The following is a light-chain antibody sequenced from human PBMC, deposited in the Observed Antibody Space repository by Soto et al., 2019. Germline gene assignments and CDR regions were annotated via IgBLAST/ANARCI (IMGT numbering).Light chain of an antibody. Sequence: EIVLTQSPATLSLSPGERATLSCRASQSVSSSLTWYQQKFGQAPRLLIYDASNRATGIPARFSGSGSGTDFTLTISSLEPEDFAVYYCQQRSVWPRTFGQGTKVEIK. J-gene: IGKJ1*01. CDR2: DAS. CDR3: QQRSVWPRT. V-gene: IGKV3-11*01. CDR1: QSVSSS.